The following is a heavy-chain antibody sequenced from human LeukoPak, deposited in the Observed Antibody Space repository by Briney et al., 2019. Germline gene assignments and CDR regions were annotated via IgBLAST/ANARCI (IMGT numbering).Heavy chain of an antibody. CDR3: ARECVYYDSSGYYSCFDY. J-gene: IGHJ4*02. CDR2: VNTNTGNP. Sequence: ASAKVSCKASGYTFTSYAMNWVRQAPGQGLEWMGWVNTNTGNPTYAQGFTGRFVFSLDTSVSTAYLQISSLKAEDTAVYYCARECVYYDSSGYYSCFDYWGQGTLVTDSS. V-gene: IGHV7-4-1*02. D-gene: IGHD3-22*01. CDR1: GYTFTSYA.